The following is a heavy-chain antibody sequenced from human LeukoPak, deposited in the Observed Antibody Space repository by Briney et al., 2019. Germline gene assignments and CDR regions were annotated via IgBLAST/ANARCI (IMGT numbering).Heavy chain of an antibody. CDR2: ISGSGGST. CDR3: AKSNYYGSGRPDY. V-gene: IGHV3-23*01. CDR1: GLTFSSYA. Sequence: GGSLRLSCAASGLTFSSYAMSWVRQAPGKGLEWVSAISGSGGSTYYADSVKGRFTISRDNSKNTLYLQMNSLRAEDTAVYYCAKSNYYGSGRPDYWGQGTLVTVSS. D-gene: IGHD3-10*01. J-gene: IGHJ4*02.